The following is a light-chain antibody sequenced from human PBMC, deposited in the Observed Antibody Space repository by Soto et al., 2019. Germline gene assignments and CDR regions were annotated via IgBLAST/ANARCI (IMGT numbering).Light chain of an antibody. V-gene: IGKV3-20*01. CDR3: QQYGSSPRT. CDR1: QSVRSGY. Sequence: EIVLTQSPGTLSLSPGERAPLSCRASQSVRSGYLAWYQQKPGQAPRLLIYGASSRATGIPDRFSGSGSGTDFTLTISRLEPEDFAVYYCQQYGSSPRTFGQGTKVEIK. J-gene: IGKJ1*01. CDR2: GAS.